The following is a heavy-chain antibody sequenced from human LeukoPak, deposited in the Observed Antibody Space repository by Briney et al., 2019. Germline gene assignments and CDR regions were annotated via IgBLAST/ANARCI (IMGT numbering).Heavy chain of an antibody. V-gene: IGHV3-20*04. Sequence: RPGGSLRLSCAASGFTFADYGMTWVRQVPGKGLEWVSGIHWNGGRIDYLDSVKGRFTISRDNTKNSLYLQMNSLRAEDTALYYCVRDRVAAAGLNWFDPWGQGTLVTVSS. CDR3: VRDRVAAAGLNWFDP. CDR2: IHWNGGRI. D-gene: IGHD6-13*01. J-gene: IGHJ5*02. CDR1: GFTFADYG.